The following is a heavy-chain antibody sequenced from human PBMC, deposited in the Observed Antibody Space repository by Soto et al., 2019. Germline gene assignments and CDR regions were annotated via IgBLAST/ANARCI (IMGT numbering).Heavy chain of an antibody. Sequence: QLQLQESGPGLVKPSETLSLTCTVSGGSISSSSYYWGWIRQPPGKGLEWIGSIYYSGSTYYNPYLRSSVTIPVDTSKSHCSLMLCSVTAADTAVYYCAAQEVGGSYLYTFAPWGQGTLVTVSS. D-gene: IGHD1-26*01. CDR3: AAQEVGGSYLYTFAP. CDR1: GGSISSSSYY. CDR2: IYYSGST. J-gene: IGHJ5*02. V-gene: IGHV4-39*02.